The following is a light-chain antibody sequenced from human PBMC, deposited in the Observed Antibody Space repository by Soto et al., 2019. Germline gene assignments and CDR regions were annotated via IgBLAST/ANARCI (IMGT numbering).Light chain of an antibody. CDR2: AAS. Sequence: DIQMTQSPSSLSASVGDRVTITCRASQGIRTYLNWFQQTPGKAPKLLIYAASILQSGVPSRFSGNASGSDFTLTISSLHPEDFATYHCQQSYSIPLTFGQGTKVEIK. V-gene: IGKV1-39*01. J-gene: IGKJ1*01. CDR3: QQSYSIPLT. CDR1: QGIRTY.